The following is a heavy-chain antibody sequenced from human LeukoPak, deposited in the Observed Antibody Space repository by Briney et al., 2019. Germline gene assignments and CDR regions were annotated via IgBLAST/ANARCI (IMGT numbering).Heavy chain of an antibody. CDR3: ARIAAAGNRRLNY. V-gene: IGHV1-8*01. J-gene: IGHJ4*02. CDR2: MNPNSGNT. Sequence: GASVKVSCKASGYTFNSYDINWVRQATGQGLEWMGWMNPNSGNTGYAQKFQGRITMTRNTSISTAYMELSSLTSEDTAVYYFARIAAAGNRRLNYWGRGTLVTVSS. CDR1: GYTFNSYD. D-gene: IGHD6-13*01.